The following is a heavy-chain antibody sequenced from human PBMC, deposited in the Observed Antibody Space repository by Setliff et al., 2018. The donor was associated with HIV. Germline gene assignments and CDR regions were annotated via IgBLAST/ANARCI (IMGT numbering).Heavy chain of an antibody. Sequence: GGSLRLSCEGSGFSFASHAMTWVRQAPGKRLEWVSSITNDGRNTYYADSVKGRFTISRDNSKNTLYLQMNSLRAEDMAVYYCTANLLQFLGDYWGLGSLVTVSS. CDR3: TANLLQFLGDY. J-gene: IGHJ4*02. CDR2: ITNDGRNT. V-gene: IGHV3-23*01. CDR1: GFSFASHA. D-gene: IGHD3-3*01.